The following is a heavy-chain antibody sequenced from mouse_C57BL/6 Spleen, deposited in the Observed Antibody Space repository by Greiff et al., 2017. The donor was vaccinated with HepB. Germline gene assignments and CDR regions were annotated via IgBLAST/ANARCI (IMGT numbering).Heavy chain of an antibody. J-gene: IGHJ2*01. CDR2: ISNGGGST. CDR1: GFTFSDYY. CDR3: ARYSDGSGSDD. D-gene: IGHD1-1*01. Sequence: EVILLQSGGGLVQPGGSLKLSCAASGFTFSDYYMYWVRQTPEKRLEWVAYISNGGGSTYYPDTVQGPSTISRDNAKNTPYLQMSRLTSEDTAMYYVARYSDGSGSDDSGQGTTLTVSS. V-gene: IGHV5-12*01.